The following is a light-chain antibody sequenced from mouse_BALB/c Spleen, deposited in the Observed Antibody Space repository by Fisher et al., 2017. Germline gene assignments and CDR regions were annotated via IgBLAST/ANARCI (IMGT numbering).Light chain of an antibody. Sequence: IVLTQSPAIMSASLGERVTMTCTASSSVSSSYLHWYQQKPGSSPRLLIYYTSNLAPGVPARFSGSGSGTSYSLTISSMEAEDAATYYCQQWSSNPLTFGAGTKLELK. CDR1: SSVSSSY. V-gene: IGKV4-74*01. CDR3: QQWSSNPLT. J-gene: IGKJ5*01. CDR2: YTS.